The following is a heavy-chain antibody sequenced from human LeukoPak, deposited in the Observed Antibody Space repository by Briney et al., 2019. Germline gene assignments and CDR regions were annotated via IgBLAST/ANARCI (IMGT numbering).Heavy chain of an antibody. CDR2: IIPILGIA. Sequence: ASVKVSCKASGGTFTSYTISWVRQAPGQGLEWMGRIIPILGIANYAQKFQGRVTITADKSTSTAYLELSSLSSEDTAEHYCATEKTGSKYYFDYWGQGTLVTVSS. CDR3: ATEKTGSKYYFDY. J-gene: IGHJ4*02. D-gene: IGHD1-1*01. CDR1: GGTFTSYT. V-gene: IGHV1-69*04.